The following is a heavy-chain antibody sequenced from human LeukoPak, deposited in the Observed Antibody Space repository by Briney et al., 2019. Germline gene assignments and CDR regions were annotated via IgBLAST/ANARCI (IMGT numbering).Heavy chain of an antibody. J-gene: IGHJ4*02. CDR2: INPNSGGT. D-gene: IGHD1-26*01. CDR3: AREWELRWGY. CDR1: GYTFTGYY. V-gene: IGHV1-2*02. Sequence: ASVTVSCEASGYTFTGYYMHWVRQAPGQGLEWMGWINPNSGGTNYAQRFQGRVTMTRDTSTSTAYMELNRLRSGDTAVYYCAREWELRWGYWGQGTLVTVSS.